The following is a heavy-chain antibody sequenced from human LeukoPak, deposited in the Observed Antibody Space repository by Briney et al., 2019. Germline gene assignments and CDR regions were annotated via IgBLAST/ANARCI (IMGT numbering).Heavy chain of an antibody. J-gene: IGHJ3*02. V-gene: IGHV3-7*01. CDR3: AKDIVATAAYAFDI. CDR2: IKQDGSEK. CDR1: GFTFSSYW. Sequence: GGSLRLSCAASGFTFSSYWMSWVRQAPGKGLEWVANIKQDGSEKYYVDSVKGRFTISRDNAKNSLYLQMNSLRAEDTAVYYCAKDIVATAAYAFDIWGQGTMVTVSS. D-gene: IGHD5-12*01.